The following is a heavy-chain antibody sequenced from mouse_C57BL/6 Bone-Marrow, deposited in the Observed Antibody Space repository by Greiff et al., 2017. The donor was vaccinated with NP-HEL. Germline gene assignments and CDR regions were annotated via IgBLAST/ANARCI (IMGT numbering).Heavy chain of an antibody. CDR3: ARDRLGRSAWFAY. CDR2: ISDGGSYT. Sequence: EVQRVESGGGLVKPGGSLKLSCAASGFTFSSYAMSWVRQTPEKRLEWVATISDGGSYTYYPDNVKGRFTISRDNAKNNLYLQMSHLKSEDTAMYYCARDRLGRSAWFAYWGQGTLVTVSA. J-gene: IGHJ3*01. V-gene: IGHV5-4*01. D-gene: IGHD4-1*01. CDR1: GFTFSSYA.